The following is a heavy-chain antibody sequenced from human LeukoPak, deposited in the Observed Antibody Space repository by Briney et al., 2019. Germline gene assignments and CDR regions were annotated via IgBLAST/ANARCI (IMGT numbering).Heavy chain of an antibody. D-gene: IGHD3-22*01. J-gene: IGHJ6*02. Sequence: PSENLSLTCAVYGGSFSGYYWSWIRQPPGKGLEWIGEINHSGSTNYNPSLKSRVTISVDTSKNQFSLNLSSVTAADTAMYYCARDRSPEGYYDSSHWDYYHGMDVWGQGTTVTVSS. V-gene: IGHV4-34*01. CDR1: GGSFSGYY. CDR3: ARDRSPEGYYDSSHWDYYHGMDV. CDR2: INHSGST.